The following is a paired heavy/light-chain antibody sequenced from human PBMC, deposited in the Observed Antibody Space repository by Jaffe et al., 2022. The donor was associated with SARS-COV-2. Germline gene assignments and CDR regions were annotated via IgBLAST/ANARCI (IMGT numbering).Heavy chain of an antibody. J-gene: IGHJ5*02. CDR1: GYMFTTYT. CDR3: ARDPTVLRYSDWSRYNWFDP. Sequence: QVRLVQFGSELKNPGASVKISCKASGYMFTTYTMNWVRQAPGQGPEWMGWINTDTGNPTYAQGFTGRFFFSLDTAVSTAYLQINSLKPEDTAVYYCARDPTVLRYSDWSRYNWFDPWGQGTLVTVSS. CDR2: INTDTGNP. V-gene: IGHV7-4-1*02. D-gene: IGHD3-9*01.
Light chain of an antibody. CDR2: NNN. J-gene: IGLJ3*02. CDR1: SSNIGTHFD. V-gene: IGLV1-40*01. Sequence: QSVLTQPPSVSGAPGQSVTISCTWSSSNIGTHFDVHWYQHLPGTAPKLLIYNNNNRPSGIPDRFSGSKSGTSASLAISGLQTEDEAHYYCQSFNSSLSARVFGGGTKLTVL. CDR3: QSFNSSLSARV.